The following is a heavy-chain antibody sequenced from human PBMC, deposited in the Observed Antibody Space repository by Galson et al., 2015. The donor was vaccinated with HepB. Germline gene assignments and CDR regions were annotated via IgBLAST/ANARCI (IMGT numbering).Heavy chain of an antibody. D-gene: IGHD3-22*01. V-gene: IGHV1-58*01. J-gene: IGHJ4*02. CDR3: AAHRVGGNYDFDY. CDR1: GFTFSKSA. Sequence: SVKVSCKASGFTFSKSAVQWVRQAPGQRLEWIGRIVPGSGNTNYAQKFQERVTINTDMSTSTAYMELSSLRSEDTAVYYCAAHRVGGNYDFDYWGQGTLVTVSS. CDR2: IVPGSGNT.